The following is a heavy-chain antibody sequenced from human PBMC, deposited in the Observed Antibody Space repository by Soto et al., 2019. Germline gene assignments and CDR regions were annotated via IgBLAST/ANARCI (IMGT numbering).Heavy chain of an antibody. Sequence: PSETLSLTCTVSGGSISSYYWSWIRQPPGKGLEWIGYIYYSGSTNYNPSLKSRVTISVDTSKNQFSLKLSSVTAADTAVYYCASIKSDYYYYYGMDVWGQGTTVTVSS. CDR2: IYYSGST. CDR3: ASIKSDYYYYYGMDV. CDR1: GGSISSYY. V-gene: IGHV4-59*01. J-gene: IGHJ6*02.